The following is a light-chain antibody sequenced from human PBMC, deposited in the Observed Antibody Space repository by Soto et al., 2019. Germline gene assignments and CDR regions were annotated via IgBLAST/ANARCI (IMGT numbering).Light chain of an antibody. CDR3: QQYSNYWT. Sequence: DIQMTQSPSTLSASVGDRVTVTCRASQSISRWLAWFQQKPGKAPKLLIYDASSLESGVPSRLSGSGSGTEFTLTISSLQPHDFATYYWQQYSNYWTFGQGTKVEIK. CDR2: DAS. CDR1: QSISRW. J-gene: IGKJ1*01. V-gene: IGKV1-5*01.